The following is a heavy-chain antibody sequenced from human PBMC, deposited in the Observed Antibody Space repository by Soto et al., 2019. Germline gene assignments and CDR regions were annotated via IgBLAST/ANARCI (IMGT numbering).Heavy chain of an antibody. CDR3: AKGRVLLWFGEPEGLDY. CDR2: ISSNGGST. CDR1: GFTFSSYA. Sequence: PGGSLRLSCAASGFTFSSYAMHWVRQAPGKGLEYVSAISSNGGSTYYANSVKGRFTISRDNSKNTLYLQMNSLRAEDTAVYYCAKGRVLLWFGEPEGLDYWGQGTLVTVSS. V-gene: IGHV3-64*01. J-gene: IGHJ4*02. D-gene: IGHD3-10*01.